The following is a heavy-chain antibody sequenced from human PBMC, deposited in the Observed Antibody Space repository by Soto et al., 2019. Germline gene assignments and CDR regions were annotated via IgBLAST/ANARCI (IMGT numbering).Heavy chain of an antibody. D-gene: IGHD6-6*01. V-gene: IGHV3-23*01. CDR3: AKRSSSSTFDH. Sequence: EVQLLESGGGLVQPGASLRLSCAASGFTFSRYAMSWVRQAPGMGLEWVSVISGSDDSTYYADSVKGRFTISRDNSKNTLYLQMNRLRAEDTAVYYCAKRSSSSTFDHWGQGTLVTVSS. CDR2: ISGSDDST. J-gene: IGHJ4*02. CDR1: GFTFSRYA.